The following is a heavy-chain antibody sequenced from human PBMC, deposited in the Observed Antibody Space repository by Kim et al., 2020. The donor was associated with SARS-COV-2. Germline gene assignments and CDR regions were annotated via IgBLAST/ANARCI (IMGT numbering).Heavy chain of an antibody. J-gene: IGHJ4*02. Sequence: SETLSLTCTVSGGSISSSSYYWGWIRQPPGKGLEWIGSIYYSGSTYYNPSLKSRVTISVDTSKNQFSLKLSSVTAADTAVYYCATWVPAAPFDYWGQGTL. V-gene: IGHV4-39*01. CDR3: ATWVPAAPFDY. D-gene: IGHD2-2*01. CDR1: GGSISSSSYY. CDR2: IYYSGST.